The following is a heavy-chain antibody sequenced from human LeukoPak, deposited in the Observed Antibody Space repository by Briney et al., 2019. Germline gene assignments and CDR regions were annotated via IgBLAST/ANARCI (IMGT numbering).Heavy chain of an antibody. CDR2: ISSSGSTI. CDR3: EGSIAVAGSPSGY. D-gene: IGHD6-19*01. CDR1: GFTFSSYE. J-gene: IGHJ4*02. Sequence: GGSLRLSCAASGFTFSSYEMNWVRQAPGKGLEWVSYISSSGSTIYYADSVKGRFTISRDNAKNSLYLQMNSLRAEDTAVYYCEGSIAVAGSPSGYWGQGTLVTVSS. V-gene: IGHV3-48*03.